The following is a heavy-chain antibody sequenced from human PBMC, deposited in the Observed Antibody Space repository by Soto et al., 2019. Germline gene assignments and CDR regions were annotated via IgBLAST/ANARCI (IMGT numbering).Heavy chain of an antibody. CDR3: ARDPGYYDILTGYYPFDY. J-gene: IGHJ4*02. D-gene: IGHD3-9*01. CDR2: ISAYNGNT. Sequence: GASVKVSCKASGYTFTSYGISWVRQAPGQGLEWMGWISAYNGNTNYAQKLQGRVTMTTDTSTSTAYMELRSLRSDDTAVYYCARDPGYYDILTGYYPFDYWGQGTLVTVSS. V-gene: IGHV1-18*01. CDR1: GYTFTSYG.